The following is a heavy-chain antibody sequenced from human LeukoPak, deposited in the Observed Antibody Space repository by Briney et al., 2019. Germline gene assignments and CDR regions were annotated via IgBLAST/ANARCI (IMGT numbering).Heavy chain of an antibody. CDR2: ISTYNGNT. CDR1: GYTFTSHG. V-gene: IGHV1-18*01. D-gene: IGHD2-15*01. Sequence: ASVKVSCKASGYTFTSHGISWVRQAPGQGLEWMGWISTYNGNTNYAQKLQGRVSMTTDTSTSTAYMDLRSLRSDDTAVYYCASALGVGDYYYYMDVWGKGTTVTVSS. CDR3: ASALGVGDYYYYMDV. J-gene: IGHJ6*03.